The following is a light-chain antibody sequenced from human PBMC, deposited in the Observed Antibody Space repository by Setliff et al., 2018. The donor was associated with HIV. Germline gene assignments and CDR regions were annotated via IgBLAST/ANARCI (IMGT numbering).Light chain of an antibody. V-gene: IGLV1-47*01. CDR1: SSNIGSNY. J-gene: IGLJ1*01. Sequence: QSALTQPSSASGTPGQRVTISCSGSSSNIGSNYGYWYQQLPGTAPKLLIYRNNQRPSGVPDRFSGSKSGTSATLAISGLQSDDEAEYYCSAWDDSLSGYVFGTGTKVTVL. CDR2: RNN. CDR3: SAWDDSLSGYV.